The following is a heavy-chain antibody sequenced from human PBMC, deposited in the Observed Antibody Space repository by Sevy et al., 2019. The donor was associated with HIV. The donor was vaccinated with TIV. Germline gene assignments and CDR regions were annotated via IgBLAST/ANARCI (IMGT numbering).Heavy chain of an antibody. J-gene: IGHJ4*01. CDR3: ARVYLFDDPWYCDH. CDR1: GFSFDTYS. D-gene: IGHD2-15*01. CDR2: VIGTSRTT. V-gene: IGHV3-48*01. Sequence: GSLRLSCGASGFSFDTYSMNWVRQAPGKGLEGISYVIGTSRTTYYAASVKGRFTISRANAKNSLFLQLNSLRAEDTAVYYCARVYLFDDPWYCDHWGQGTLVTVSS.